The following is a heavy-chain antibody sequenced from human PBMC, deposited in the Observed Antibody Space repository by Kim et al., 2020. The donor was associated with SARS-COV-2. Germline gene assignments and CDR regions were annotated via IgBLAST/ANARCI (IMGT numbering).Heavy chain of an antibody. CDR2: ISYDGSNK. Sequence: GGSLRLSCAASGFTFSSYAMHWVRQAPGKGLDWVAVISYDGSNKYYADSVKGRFTISRDNSKNTLYMQMNSLKSEDTAVYYCARSYSGSYFSAFDIWGQG. V-gene: IGHV3-30*04. J-gene: IGHJ3*02. CDR3: ARSYSGSYFSAFDI. D-gene: IGHD1-26*01. CDR1: GFTFSSYA.